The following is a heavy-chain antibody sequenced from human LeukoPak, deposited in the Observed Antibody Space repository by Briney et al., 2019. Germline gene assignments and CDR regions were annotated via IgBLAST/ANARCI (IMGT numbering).Heavy chain of an antibody. V-gene: IGHV4-39*02. CDR1: GGSIRSSYYY. D-gene: IGHD5-24*01. CDR3: AREDRDAFDY. CDR2: IYDSGST. Sequence: SETLSLTCTVSGGSIRSSYYYWGWIRQPPGKGLEWIGSIYDSGSTYYNPSLKSRVTISVDTSKNQFSLKLNSVTAADTAVYYCAREDRDAFDYWGQGTLVTVSS. J-gene: IGHJ4*02.